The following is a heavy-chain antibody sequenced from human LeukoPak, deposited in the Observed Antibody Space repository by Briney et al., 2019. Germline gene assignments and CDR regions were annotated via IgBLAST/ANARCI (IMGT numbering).Heavy chain of an antibody. D-gene: IGHD4-23*01. V-gene: IGHV1-46*01. CDR2: INPSRGNT. CDR1: GYIFTSYY. Sequence: ASVKVSCKASGYIFTSYYMHWVRQAPGQGLEWMGIINPSRGNTNYAQKFQGRVTMTRDTSTSTVYMELSSLRSEDTAVYYCAREQDGGKHDYWGQGTLVAVSS. J-gene: IGHJ4*02. CDR3: AREQDGGKHDY.